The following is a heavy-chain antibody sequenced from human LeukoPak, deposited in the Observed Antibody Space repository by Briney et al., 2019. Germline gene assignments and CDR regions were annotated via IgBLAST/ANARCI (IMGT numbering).Heavy chain of an antibody. CDR1: GCIFSSYD. V-gene: IGHV3-33*01. CDR3: ARDRSSGWYLFDY. J-gene: IGHJ4*02. Sequence: GGSLRLSCAASGCIFSSYDIHWVRQAPGKGLEWVADIWHDGSNKYSADSVRGRFTIYRDNSRDTLYLQINSLRAEDTAVYYCARDRSSGWYLFDYWGQGTLVTVSS. D-gene: IGHD6-19*01. CDR2: IWHDGSNK.